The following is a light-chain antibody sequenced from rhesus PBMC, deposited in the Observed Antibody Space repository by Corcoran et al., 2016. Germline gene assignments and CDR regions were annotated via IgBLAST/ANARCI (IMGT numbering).Light chain of an antibody. Sequence: DIQMTQSPSSLSASVGDRVTSTCRTSQGIRTYLNWYQQNQGKAPKRLIHGASILDSGVPSRFSGSGSGTDFTLTINTLPPEDFATYYCLQYNSDPWTFGPGAKVDIK. CDR1: QGIRTY. CDR2: GAS. J-gene: IGKJ1*01. V-gene: IGKV1-43*02. CDR3: LQYNSDPWT.